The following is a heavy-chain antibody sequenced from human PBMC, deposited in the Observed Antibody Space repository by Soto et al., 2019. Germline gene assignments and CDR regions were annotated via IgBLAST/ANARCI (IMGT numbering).Heavy chain of an antibody. Sequence: QVQLVQSGAEVKKPGSSVKVSCKASGGTFSSYAISWVRQAPGQGLEWMGGTIPIFGTANYAPKFQGRVTITADKSTSRAYMELSSLRSDDTAVYYCAREGGDTGRGDGAFDCWGQGTMVTVSS. CDR1: GGTFSSYA. D-gene: IGHD3-10*01. V-gene: IGHV1-69*06. CDR3: AREGGDTGRGDGAFDC. CDR2: TIPIFGTA. J-gene: IGHJ3*01.